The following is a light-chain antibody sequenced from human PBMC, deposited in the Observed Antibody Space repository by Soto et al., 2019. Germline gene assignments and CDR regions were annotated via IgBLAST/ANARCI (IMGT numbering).Light chain of an antibody. CDR2: EVT. Sequence: QSALTQPPSASGSPGQSVTISCTGASSDVGGYDFVSWYQQHPGKAPKLLIYEVTKRPSGVPDRFSGSKSGNTASLTVSGLQPEDDADYYCSSYTSSSTPYVFGTGTKVTVL. V-gene: IGLV2-8*01. CDR3: SSYTSSSTPYV. J-gene: IGLJ1*01. CDR1: SSDVGGYDF.